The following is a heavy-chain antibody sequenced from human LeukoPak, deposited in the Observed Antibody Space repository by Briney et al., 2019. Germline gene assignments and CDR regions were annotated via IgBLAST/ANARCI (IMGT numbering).Heavy chain of an antibody. CDR2: ISSSGSPI. CDR3: VRDPPRTVPGIDFDY. Sequence: GGSLRLPCAASGFTFSDYSFNWVRQAPGKGLEWVSYISSSGSPIYYADSLKGRFTISRDNAKNSLYLQMNSLRAEDTAVYYCVRDPPRTVPGIDFDYWGQGTLVTVSS. CDR1: GFTFSDYS. J-gene: IGHJ4*02. D-gene: IGHD6-19*01. V-gene: IGHV3-48*01.